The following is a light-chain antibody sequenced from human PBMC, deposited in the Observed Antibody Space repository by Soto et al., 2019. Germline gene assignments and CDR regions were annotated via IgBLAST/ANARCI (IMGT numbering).Light chain of an antibody. CDR2: QTS. J-gene: IGKJ1*01. CDR1: RYINTR. Sequence: ETVLTHRPSTRSSFPRARVTLYSTHSRYINTRLALYQHRPGQAPRLLIYQTSIRAAGIPARFSASGTGTDFTLAIGDVQTEDFAVYYCNQRQSWPRTFGQGTKVDIK. CDR3: NQRQSWPRT. V-gene: IGKV3-11*01.